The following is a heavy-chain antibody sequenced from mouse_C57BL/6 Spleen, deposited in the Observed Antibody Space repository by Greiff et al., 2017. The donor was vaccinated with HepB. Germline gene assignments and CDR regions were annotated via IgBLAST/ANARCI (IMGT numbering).Heavy chain of an antibody. Sequence: QVQLQQSGTELVKPGASVKLSCKASGYTFTSYWMHWVKQRPGQGLEWIGNINPSNGGTNYNEKFKSKATLTVDKSSSTAYMQLSSLTSEDSAVYYCARGSYGYDAMDYWGQGTSVTVSS. J-gene: IGHJ4*01. D-gene: IGHD1-1*02. CDR2: INPSNGGT. CDR1: GYTFTSYW. V-gene: IGHV1-53*01. CDR3: ARGSYGYDAMDY.